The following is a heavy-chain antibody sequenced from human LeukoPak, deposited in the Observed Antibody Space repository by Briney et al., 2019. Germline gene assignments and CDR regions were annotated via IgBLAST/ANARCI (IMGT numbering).Heavy chain of an antibody. CDR1: GFTFRDYD. CDR3: IRGGIRVSGIDAFDI. Sequence: GGSLRLSCAASGFTFRDYDMHWVRQVPGRGLEWVSAIGIGDDTHYPDSVKGRFTISRENAKNSLYLQMNALRDGDTAVYYCIRGGIRVSGIDAFDIWGQGTMVTVSS. J-gene: IGHJ3*02. CDR2: IGIGDDT. V-gene: IGHV3-13*01. D-gene: IGHD5/OR15-5a*01.